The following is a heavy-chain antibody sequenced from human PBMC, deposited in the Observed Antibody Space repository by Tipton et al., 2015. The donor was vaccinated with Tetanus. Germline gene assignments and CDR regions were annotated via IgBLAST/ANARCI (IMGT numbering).Heavy chain of an antibody. CDR3: ARDIAIVRARDWYFDV. CDR2: ISGLGRTT. J-gene: IGHJ2*01. D-gene: IGHD2/OR15-2a*01. CDR1: GFTFDKYA. Sequence: SLRLSCTASGFTFDKYAMNWVRQAPGKGLEWVSGISGLGRTTDYADSVKGRFTISRDNSKNTLYLQMNSLSAEDTAVYYCARDIAIVRARDWYFDVWGRGTLVTVSS. V-gene: IGHV3-23*01.